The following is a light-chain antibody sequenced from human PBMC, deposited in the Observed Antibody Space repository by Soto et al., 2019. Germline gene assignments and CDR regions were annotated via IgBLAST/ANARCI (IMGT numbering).Light chain of an antibody. Sequence: DIVLTQSPDSLAVSLGERATINCKSSQSVLYNVNNKNYLGWFQQKPGQPPKLLIYWASIRESGVPDRFSGRGSEKEFHFPLSSLEAEDVAVLYCQQIAYGPLTFRQGTRVEVK. V-gene: IGKV4-1*01. CDR3: QQIAYGPLT. CDR1: QSVLYNVNNKNY. CDR2: WAS. J-gene: IGKJ1*01.